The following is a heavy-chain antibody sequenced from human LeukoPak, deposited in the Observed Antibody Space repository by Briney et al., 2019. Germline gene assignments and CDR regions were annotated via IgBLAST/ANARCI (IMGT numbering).Heavy chain of an antibody. CDR2: IYNSGST. D-gene: IGHD3-22*01. Sequence: SETLSLTCTVSGDSFSYFYWSWIRQPPGKGLEWIGYIYNSGSTNYNPSLKSRVTISVDTSKNQFSLKLSSVTAADTAVYYCAREWSRYYYDSSGYPFDYWGQGTLVTVSS. CDR1: GDSFSYFY. J-gene: IGHJ4*02. V-gene: IGHV4-59*12. CDR3: AREWSRYYYDSSGYPFDY.